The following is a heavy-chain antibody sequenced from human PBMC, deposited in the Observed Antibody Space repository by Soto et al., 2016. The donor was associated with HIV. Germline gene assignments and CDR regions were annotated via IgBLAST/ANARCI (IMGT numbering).Heavy chain of an antibody. J-gene: IGHJ4*02. CDR1: GLISHNYA. V-gene: IGHV3-43*02. Sequence: EVQLVESGGGVVQPGGSLRLSCTVSGLISHNYAFHWVRQSPGRGLEWVSLISADGGSIYYADSLKGRFIISRDNSKNSLYLQINSLRIDDTAFYYCVRDRLGETAAGRRGAFDFWGQGVLVTVSS. CDR3: VRDRLGETAAGRRGAFDF. D-gene: IGHD6-13*01. CDR2: ISADGGSI.